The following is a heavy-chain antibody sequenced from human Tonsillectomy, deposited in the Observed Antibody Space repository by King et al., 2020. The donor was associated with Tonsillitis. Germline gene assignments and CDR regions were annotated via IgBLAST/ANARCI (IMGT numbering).Heavy chain of an antibody. CDR3: ARGLAVAAAFDI. D-gene: IGHD6-19*01. CDR1: GGTFSSYA. V-gene: IGHV1-69*09. CDR2: IIPVLDIV. Sequence: QLVQSGAEVKKPGSSVKVSCKTSGGTFSSYAIGWVRQAPGQGLAWMGRIIPVLDIVNYAQYFQGRVTITADKSTSTAYMELSSLRSEDTAVYYCARGLAVAAAFDIWGQGTMVTVSS. J-gene: IGHJ3*02.